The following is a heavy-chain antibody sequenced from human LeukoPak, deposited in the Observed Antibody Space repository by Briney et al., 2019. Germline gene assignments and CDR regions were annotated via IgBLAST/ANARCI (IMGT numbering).Heavy chain of an antibody. CDR2: ITGGGDTT. CDR3: ARVGYDILTGYYTFDY. Sequence: GGSLRLSCAASGFTFSSYAMTWVRQAPGKGLEWVSAITGGGDTTYYADSVKGRFTISRENAKNSLYLQMNSLRAGDTAVYYCARVGYDILTGYYTFDYWGQGTLVTVSS. D-gene: IGHD3-9*01. CDR1: GFTFSSYA. J-gene: IGHJ4*02. V-gene: IGHV3-23*01.